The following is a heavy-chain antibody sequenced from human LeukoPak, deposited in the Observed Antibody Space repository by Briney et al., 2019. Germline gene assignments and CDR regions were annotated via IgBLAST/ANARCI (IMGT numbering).Heavy chain of an antibody. CDR3: ARGRINSSGYMDYYYYMDV. J-gene: IGHJ6*03. Sequence: SQTLSLTCAISGDSVSSNSAAWNWIRQSPSRGLEWLGRTYYRSKWYNYYAVSVKSRITINPDTSKNQFSLQLNSVTPEDTAVYYCARGRINSSGYMDYYYYMDVWGKGTTVTVSS. D-gene: IGHD3-22*01. CDR2: TYYRSKWYN. CDR1: GDSVSSNSAA. V-gene: IGHV6-1*01.